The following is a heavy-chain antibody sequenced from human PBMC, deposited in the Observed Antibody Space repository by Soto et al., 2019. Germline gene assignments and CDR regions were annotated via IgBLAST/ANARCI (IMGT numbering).Heavy chain of an antibody. Sequence: SETRSLTCSVAGVSISRGGNYWGWIRQHPGKGLEGIGYMHYDGSTFHNPSVQSRVTISSDTSKNQFSLKVRSVTATDTAVYYCARTKAGHSTPSDFWGQGTLVTVSS. CDR2: MHYDGST. J-gene: IGHJ4*02. D-gene: IGHD6-13*01. CDR3: ARTKAGHSTPSDF. V-gene: IGHV4-31*03. CDR1: GVSISRGGNY.